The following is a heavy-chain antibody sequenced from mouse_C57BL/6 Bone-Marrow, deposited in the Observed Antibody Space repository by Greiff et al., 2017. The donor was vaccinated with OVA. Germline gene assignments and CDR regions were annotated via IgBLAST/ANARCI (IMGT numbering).Heavy chain of an antibody. CDR1: GYSFPGYF. CDR3: AREDPAWFAY. J-gene: IGHJ3*01. CDR2: IIPSIGDT. Sequence: VQLQQSGPELVKPGDSVKISCKASGYSFPGYFMNWVLQSHGKSLGWLGLIIPSIGDTFYNQKFKGKATLTVDKSSSTAHMELRSLTSEDSAVYYCAREDPAWFAYWGQGTLVTVSA. V-gene: IGHV1-20*01.